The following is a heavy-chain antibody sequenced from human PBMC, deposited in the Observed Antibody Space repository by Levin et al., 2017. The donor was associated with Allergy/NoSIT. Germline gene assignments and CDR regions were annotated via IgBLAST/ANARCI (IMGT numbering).Heavy chain of an antibody. CDR1: GFTFSSYA. J-gene: IGHJ4*02. CDR2: ISGSGGST. Sequence: GESLKISCAASGFTFSSYAMSWVRQAPGKGLEWVSAISGSGGSTYYADSVKGRFTISRDNSKNTLYLQMNSLRAEDTAVYYCARQMFGSAKRIDYWGQGTLVTVSP. CDR3: ARQMFGSAKRIDY. D-gene: IGHD3-10*02. V-gene: IGHV3-23*01.